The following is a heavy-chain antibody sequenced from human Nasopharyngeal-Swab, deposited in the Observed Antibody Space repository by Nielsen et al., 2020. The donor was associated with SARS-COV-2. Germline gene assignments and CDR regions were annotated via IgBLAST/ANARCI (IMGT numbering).Heavy chain of an antibody. CDR3: ARAPDGYNWKTDAFDI. V-gene: IGHV4-59*01. CDR1: GGSISRYY. CDR2: IYYSGST. Sequence: SETLSLTCTVSGGSISRYYWSWIRQPPGKGLEWIGYIYYSGSTNYNPSLKSRVTISVDTSKNQFSLKLSSVTAADTAVYYCARAPDGYNWKTDAFDIWGQGTMVTVSS. J-gene: IGHJ3*02. D-gene: IGHD5-24*01.